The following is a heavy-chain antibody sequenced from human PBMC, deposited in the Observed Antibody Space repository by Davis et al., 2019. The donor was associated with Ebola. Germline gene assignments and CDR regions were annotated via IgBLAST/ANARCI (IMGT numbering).Heavy chain of an antibody. CDR1: GGSFSGYY. J-gene: IGHJ4*02. CDR3: ARAPSSFYYYDSSGFDY. D-gene: IGHD3-22*01. CDR2: INHSGST. Sequence: MPSETLSLTCAVYGGSFSGYYWSWIRQPPGKGLEWIGEINHSGSTNYNPSLKSRVTISVDTSKNQFSLKLSSVTAADTAVYYCARAPSSFYYYDSSGFDYWGQGTLVTVSS. V-gene: IGHV4-34*01.